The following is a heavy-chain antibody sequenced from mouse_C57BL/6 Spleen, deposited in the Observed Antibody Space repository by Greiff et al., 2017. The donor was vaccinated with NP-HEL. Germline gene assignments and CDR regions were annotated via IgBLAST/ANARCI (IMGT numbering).Heavy chain of an antibody. CDR3: AREELGRGGFDY. J-gene: IGHJ2*01. D-gene: IGHD4-1*01. V-gene: IGHV1-42*01. Sequence: EVQLQESGPELVKPGASVKISCKASGYSFTGYYMNWVKQSPEKSLEWIGEINPSTGGTTYNQKFQAKATLTVDKSSSTAYMQLKSLTSEDSAVYYCAREELGRGGFDYWGQGTTLTVSS. CDR1: GYSFTGYY. CDR2: INPSTGGT.